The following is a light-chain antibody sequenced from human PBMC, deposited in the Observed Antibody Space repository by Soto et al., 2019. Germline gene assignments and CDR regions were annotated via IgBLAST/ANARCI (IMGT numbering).Light chain of an antibody. CDR1: QSISRY. J-gene: IGKJ1*01. V-gene: IGKV3-20*01. CDR3: QQYGSSPPT. CDR2: GAS. Sequence: VLPQSAGALCLARVERTVLSGTASQSISRYLAWYQQKPGQGPRLLIYGASSRATGTPDRFSGSGSGTDFTLTINTVEPEDFALYSCQQYGSSPPTFDHGTKVDI.